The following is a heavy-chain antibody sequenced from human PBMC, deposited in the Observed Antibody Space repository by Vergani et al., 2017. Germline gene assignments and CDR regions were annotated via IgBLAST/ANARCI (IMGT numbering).Heavy chain of an antibody. CDR3: AGDSSSWYFNAFDI. CDR2: ISAYNGNT. CDR1: GGTFSSYA. J-gene: IGHJ3*02. Sequence: QVQLVQSGAEVKKPGSSVKVSCKASGGTFSSYAISWVRQAPGQGLEWMGWISAYNGNTNYAQKLQGRVTMTTDTSTSTAYMELRSLRSDDTAVYYCAGDSSSWYFNAFDIWGQGTMVTVSS. D-gene: IGHD6-13*01. V-gene: IGHV1-18*01.